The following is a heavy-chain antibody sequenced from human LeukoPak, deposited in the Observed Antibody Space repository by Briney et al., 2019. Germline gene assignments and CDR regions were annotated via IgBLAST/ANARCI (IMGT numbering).Heavy chain of an antibody. V-gene: IGHV3-64*01. CDR3: ARRQGYCSGGSCPNDAFDI. D-gene: IGHD2-15*01. CDR2: ISSNGGST. J-gene: IGHJ3*02. CDR1: GFTFSSYA. Sequence: PGGSLRLSCAASGFTFSSYAMHWVRQAPGKGLEYVSAISSNGGSTYYANSVKGRFTISRDNSKNTLYLQMGSLRAEDMAVYYCARRQGYCSGGSCPNDAFDIWGQGTMVTVSS.